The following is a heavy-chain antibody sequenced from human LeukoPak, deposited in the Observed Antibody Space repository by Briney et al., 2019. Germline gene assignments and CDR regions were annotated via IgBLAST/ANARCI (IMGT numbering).Heavy chain of an antibody. J-gene: IGHJ4*02. CDR2: INSDGSNT. CDR3: ARKTVPDH. D-gene: IGHD1-1*01. Sequence: GGSLRLSCVASGFTFSTYWMHWVRQAPGKGLIWVSHINSDGSNTRYVDSVKGRFTISRDNAKNTLYLQMNSLRAEDTGVYYCARKTVPDHWGQGTLVTVSS. V-gene: IGHV3-74*01. CDR1: GFTFSTYW.